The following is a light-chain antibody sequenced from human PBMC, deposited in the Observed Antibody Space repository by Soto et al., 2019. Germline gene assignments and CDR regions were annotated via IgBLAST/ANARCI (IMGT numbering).Light chain of an antibody. CDR3: NSYTSNKTDV. V-gene: IGLV2-14*01. Sequence: QSVLTQPASVSGSPGQSITISCTGTSSDVGGYNYVSWYQHHPGKGPKCMIYEVRNRPSGVSNRFSGSKSGNTASLTISGLQAEDEADYYCNSYTSNKTDVFGTGTKLTVL. CDR1: SSDVGGYNY. CDR2: EVR. J-gene: IGLJ1*01.